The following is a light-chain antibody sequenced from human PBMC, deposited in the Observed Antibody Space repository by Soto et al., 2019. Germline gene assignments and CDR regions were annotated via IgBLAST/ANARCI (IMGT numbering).Light chain of an antibody. CDR1: QSVSSY. Sequence: EIVLTQSPGTLSLSPGERATLSCRASQSVSSYYLAWYQQKPGQPPRLLIYDAFTRATGIPARFSGSGSGTDFTLTITSLEPEDFAVYYCQHRRVWPVSFGQGTRLEI. CDR3: QHRRVWPVS. V-gene: IGKV3-11*01. J-gene: IGKJ5*01. CDR2: DAF.